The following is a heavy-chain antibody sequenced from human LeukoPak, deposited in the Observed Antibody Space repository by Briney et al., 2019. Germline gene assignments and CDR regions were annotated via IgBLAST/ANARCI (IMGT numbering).Heavy chain of an antibody. CDR1: GFTFSSYG. V-gene: IGHV3-30*03. CDR2: LSYDGSNK. CDR3: GRERHGDNYFDY. Sequence: GGSLRLSCAASGFTFSSYGMHWVRQAPGKGLEWVAVLSYDGSNKYYADSVKGRFTISRDNSKNTLYLQMNSLRAEDTAVYYCGRERHGDNYFDYWGQGTLVTVSS. J-gene: IGHJ4*02. D-gene: IGHD7-27*01.